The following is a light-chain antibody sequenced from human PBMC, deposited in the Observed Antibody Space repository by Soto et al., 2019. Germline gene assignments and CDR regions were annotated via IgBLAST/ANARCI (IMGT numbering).Light chain of an antibody. Sequence: QSALTQPRSVSGSPGQSVTISCTGTDIDDAGYTYVSWYQQHPGRAPKLMIYEVSKRPSGVPNRFSGSKSGYTASLTISGLQADDEADYYCCSYAGSYTFHVFGTGTKVTVL. J-gene: IGLJ1*01. CDR2: EVS. V-gene: IGLV2-11*01. CDR3: CSYAGSYTFHV. CDR1: DIDDAGYTY.